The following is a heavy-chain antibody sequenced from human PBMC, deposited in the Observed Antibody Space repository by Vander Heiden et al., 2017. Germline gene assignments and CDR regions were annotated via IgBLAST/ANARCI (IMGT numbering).Heavy chain of an antibody. CDR2: IIPIFGTA. Sequence: QVQLVQSGAEVKKPGSSVKVSCKASGGTFSSYAISWVRQAPGHGLEWMGGIIPIFGTANYAQKFQGRVTMTADESTSTAYMELSSLRSEDTAVYYCAWNTVTRNWFDPWGQGTLVTVSS. CDR3: AWNTVTRNWFDP. D-gene: IGHD4-17*01. J-gene: IGHJ5*02. V-gene: IGHV1-69*01. CDR1: GGTFSSYA.